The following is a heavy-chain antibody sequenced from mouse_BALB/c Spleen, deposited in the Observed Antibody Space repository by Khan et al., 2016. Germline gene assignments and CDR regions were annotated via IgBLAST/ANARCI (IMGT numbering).Heavy chain of an antibody. CDR1: GYSITSGYG. V-gene: IGHV3-2*02. D-gene: IGHD1-2*01. CDR3: ARTARIKY. J-gene: IGHJ2*01. CDR2: ISYSGST. Sequence: EVQLQESGPGLVKPSQSLSLTCTVTGYSITSGYGWNWIRQFPGNKLEWMGYISYSGSTNYNPSLKSRIFITRATSKNQFFLQLNSVTTVDTATYYCARTARIKYWGQGTTLTVSS.